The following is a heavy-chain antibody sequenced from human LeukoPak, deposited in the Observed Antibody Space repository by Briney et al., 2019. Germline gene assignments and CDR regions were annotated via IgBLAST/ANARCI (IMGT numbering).Heavy chain of an antibody. CDR2: ISYDGSNK. J-gene: IGHJ6*02. Sequence: PGGSLRLSCAASGFTFSSYAMHWVRQAPGKGLEWVAVISYDGSNKYYADSVKGRFTISRDNSKNTLYLQMNSLRAEDTAVYYCARPASFTTLSFGMDVWGQGTTVTVSS. D-gene: IGHD2/OR15-2a*01. CDR1: GFTFSSYA. V-gene: IGHV3-30*04. CDR3: ARPASFTTLSFGMDV.